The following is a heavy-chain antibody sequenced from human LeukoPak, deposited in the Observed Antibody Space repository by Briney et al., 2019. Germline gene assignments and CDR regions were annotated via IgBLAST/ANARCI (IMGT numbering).Heavy chain of an antibody. CDR2: INPNGYST. CDR1: GFTFSAYT. CDR3: GRVPAGYYYIDAGYNDF. Sequence: PGGSLRPSCAASGFTFSAYTMYWVRQAPGKGLEYVAGINPNGYSTHYAESVKGRLIISRDNSKSTLDLQMGSLRPEDTVMYYCGRVPAGYYYIDAGYNDFWGQGILVSVST. D-gene: IGHD1-26*01. J-gene: IGHJ4*02. V-gene: IGHV3-64*02.